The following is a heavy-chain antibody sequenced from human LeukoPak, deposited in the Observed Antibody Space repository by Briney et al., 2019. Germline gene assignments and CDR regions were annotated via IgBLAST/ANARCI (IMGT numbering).Heavy chain of an antibody. D-gene: IGHD2-15*01. V-gene: IGHV3-23*01. CDR2: ISGSGGST. Sequence: GRSLRLSCAASGFTFSSYAMSWVRQAPGKGLEWVSAISGSGGSTYYADSVKGWFTISRDNSRNTLYLQMNSLRAEDTAVYYCAKDLVVVVAGYYYMDVWGKGTTVTVSS. J-gene: IGHJ6*03. CDR3: AKDLVVVVAGYYYMDV. CDR1: GFTFSSYA.